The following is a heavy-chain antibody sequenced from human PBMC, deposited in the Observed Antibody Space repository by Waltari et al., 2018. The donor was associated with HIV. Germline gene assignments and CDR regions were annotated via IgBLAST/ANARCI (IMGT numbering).Heavy chain of an antibody. V-gene: IGHV3-30*18. CDR3: AKDMHDSSGYLFEY. J-gene: IGHJ4*02. CDR2: ISSDGSNK. D-gene: IGHD3-22*01. CDR1: GFPFTSYG. Sequence: QVQLVESGGGVVQPGRSLRLSCAASGFPFTSYGMPSVCQGPGKGLEWVAIISSDGSNKYYADSVKGRFTISRDNSKNTLYLQMNSLRAEDTAMYYCAKDMHDSSGYLFEYWGQGTLVTVSS.